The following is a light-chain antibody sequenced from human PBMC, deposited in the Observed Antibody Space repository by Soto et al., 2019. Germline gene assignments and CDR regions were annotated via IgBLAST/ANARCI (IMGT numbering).Light chain of an antibody. CDR1: SSDVGSYNL. CDR3: CSYAGSSTFFYV. Sequence: QSALTQPASVSGSHGQSITISCTGTSSDVGSYNLVSWYQQHPGKAPKLMIYEVSKRPSGVSNRFSGSKSGNTASLTISGLQAEDEADYYCCSYAGSSTFFYVFGTGTKLTVL. V-gene: IGLV2-23*02. J-gene: IGLJ1*01. CDR2: EVS.